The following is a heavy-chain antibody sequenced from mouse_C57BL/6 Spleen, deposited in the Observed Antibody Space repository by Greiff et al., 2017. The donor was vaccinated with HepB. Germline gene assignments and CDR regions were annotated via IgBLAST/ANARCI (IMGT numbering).Heavy chain of an antibody. Sequence: VQLQQSGPELVKPGASVKISCKASGYSFTGYYMNWVKQSPEKSLEWIGEINPSTGGTTYNQKFKAKATLTVDKSSSTAYMQLKSLTSEDSAVYYCAREMKAWFAYWGQGTLVTVSA. CDR3: AREMKAWFAY. V-gene: IGHV1-42*01. CDR2: INPSTGGT. CDR1: GYSFTGYY. J-gene: IGHJ3*01.